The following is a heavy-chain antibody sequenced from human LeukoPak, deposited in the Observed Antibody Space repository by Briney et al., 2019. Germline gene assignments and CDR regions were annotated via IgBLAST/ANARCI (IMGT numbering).Heavy chain of an antibody. V-gene: IGHV3-30*18. CDR2: ISYDGSNK. CDR3: AKISTVTTSYYYYGMDV. D-gene: IGHD4-17*01. CDR1: GFTSSSYG. Sequence: PGGSLRLSCAASGFTSSSYGMHWVRQAPGKGLEWVAVISYDGSNKYYADSVKGRFTISRDNSKNTLYLQMNSLRAEDTAVYYCAKISTVTTSYYYYGMDVWGQGTTVTVSS. J-gene: IGHJ6*02.